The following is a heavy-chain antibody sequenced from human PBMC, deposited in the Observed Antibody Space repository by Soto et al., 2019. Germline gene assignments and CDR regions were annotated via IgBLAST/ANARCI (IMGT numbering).Heavy chain of an antibody. CDR2: IIPIFGTA. CDR1: GGTFSSYA. V-gene: IGHV1-69*01. D-gene: IGHD2-21*01. CDR3: GVRGGEGGGDGCNSDYYYYYGMDV. Sequence: QVQLVQSGAEVKKPGSSVKVSCKASGGTFSSYAISWVRQAPGQGLEWMGGIIPIFGTANYAQKFQGRVTITAAESTSKASMVLSSLRPEDAAVVYCGVRGGEGGGDGCNSDYYYYYGMDVWGQGTTVTVSS. J-gene: IGHJ6*02.